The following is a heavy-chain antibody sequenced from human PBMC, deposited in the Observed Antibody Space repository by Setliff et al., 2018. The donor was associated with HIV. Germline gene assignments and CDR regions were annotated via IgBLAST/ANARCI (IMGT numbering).Heavy chain of an antibody. CDR1: GRSITSSSSY. D-gene: IGHD3-10*01. CDR3: ARQYYGSGNYYYYMDD. CDR2: MFYSGIT. Sequence: SETLSLTCTVAGRSITSSSSYWGWIRQPPGKGLEWIGSMFYSGITSYNPSLKRRVTISVDTSKKQLSLKLSSVTAADTSVYYCARQYYGSGNYYYYMDDWGKGTTVTVSS. V-gene: IGHV4-39*01. J-gene: IGHJ6*03.